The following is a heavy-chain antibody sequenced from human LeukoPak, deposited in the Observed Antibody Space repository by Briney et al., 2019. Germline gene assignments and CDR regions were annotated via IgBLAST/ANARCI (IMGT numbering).Heavy chain of an antibody. V-gene: IGHV4-39*01. CDR1: SGSISSFY. Sequence: PSETLSLTCTVSSGSISSFYWGWIRQPPGEGLEWIASFYYSGNTYYNPSLQSRASISVDTSRSQFSLNLNSATAADTAVYYCTRYGDRSNREFDYWGQGTLVTVSS. J-gene: IGHJ4*02. CDR3: TRYGDRSNREFDY. CDR2: FYYSGNT. D-gene: IGHD2-21*02.